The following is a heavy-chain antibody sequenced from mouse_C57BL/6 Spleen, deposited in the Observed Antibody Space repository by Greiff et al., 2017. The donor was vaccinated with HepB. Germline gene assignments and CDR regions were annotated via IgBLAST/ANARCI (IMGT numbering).Heavy chain of an antibody. CDR3: AIRRVYFDY. CDR1: GYTFTSYG. D-gene: IGHD2-12*01. V-gene: IGHV1-81*01. J-gene: IGHJ2*01. CDR2: IYPRSGNT. Sequence: VKLVESGAELARPGASVKLSCKASGYTFTSYGISWVKQRTGQGLEWIGEIYPRSGNTYYNEKFKGKATLTADKSSSTAYMELRSLTSEDSAVYFCAIRRVYFDYWGQGTTLTVSS.